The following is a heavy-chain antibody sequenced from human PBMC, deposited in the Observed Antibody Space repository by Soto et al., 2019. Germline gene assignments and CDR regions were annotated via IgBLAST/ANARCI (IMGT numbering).Heavy chain of an antibody. Sequence: PGGSLRLSCAASGFTFSTYKMNWVRQAPGKGLEWVSYISSSSSTIYYADSVKGRSTISRDNAKNSLYLQMNSLRDEDTAVYYCARDAYDYDDTSGYYRHWGQGTLVTVSS. CDR1: GFTFSTYK. CDR2: ISSSSSTI. CDR3: ARDAYDYDDTSGYYRH. D-gene: IGHD3-22*01. V-gene: IGHV3-48*02. J-gene: IGHJ4*02.